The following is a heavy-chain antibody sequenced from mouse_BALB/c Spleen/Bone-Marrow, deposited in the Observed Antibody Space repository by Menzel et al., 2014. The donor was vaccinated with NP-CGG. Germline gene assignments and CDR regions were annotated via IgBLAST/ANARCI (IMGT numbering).Heavy chain of an antibody. CDR3: TRGGNWEDFDY. D-gene: IGHD4-1*01. CDR1: GFTFSSFG. CDR2: ISSGSSTI. J-gene: IGHJ2*01. Sequence: EVQRVESGGGLVQPGGSRKLSCAASGFTFSSFGMHWVRPAPERGLEWVAYISSGSSTIFYAGTVKGRFTISRDNPKNTLFLQMTSLRSEDTAMYYCTRGGNWEDFDYWGQGTTLTVSS. V-gene: IGHV5-17*02.